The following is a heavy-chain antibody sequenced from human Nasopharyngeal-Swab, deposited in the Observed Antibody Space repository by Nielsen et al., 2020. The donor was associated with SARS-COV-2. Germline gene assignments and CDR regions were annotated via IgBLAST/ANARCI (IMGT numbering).Heavy chain of an antibody. CDR1: GGTFSSYA. CDR2: IIPIFGTA. Sequence: PVKVSCKASGGTFSSYAISWVRQAPGQGLEWMGGIIPIFGTANYAQKFRGRVTITADESTSTAYMELSSLRSEDTAVYYCAVGATGYYYMGVWGKGTTVTVSS. CDR3: AVGATGYYYMGV. D-gene: IGHD1-26*01. V-gene: IGHV1-69*13. J-gene: IGHJ6*03.